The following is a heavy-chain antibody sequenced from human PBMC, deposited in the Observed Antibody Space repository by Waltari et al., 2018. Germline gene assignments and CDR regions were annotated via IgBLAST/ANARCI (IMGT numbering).Heavy chain of an antibody. CDR2: INHSGST. CDR3: ARGSLHYYMDV. V-gene: IGHV4-34*01. J-gene: IGHJ6*03. Sequence: QVQLQQWGAGLLKPSETLSLTCAVSGGSFSGYYWSWIRQPPGKGLEWIGEINHSGSTNYNPSLKSRVTISVDTSKNQFSLKLSSVTAADTAVYYCARGSLHYYMDVWGKGTTVTISS. CDR1: GGSFSGYY.